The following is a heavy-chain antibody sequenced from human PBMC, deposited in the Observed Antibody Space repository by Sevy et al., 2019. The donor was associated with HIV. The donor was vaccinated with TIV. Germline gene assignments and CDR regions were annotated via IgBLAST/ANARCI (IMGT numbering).Heavy chain of an antibody. CDR3: ARYVGGSYRWGLDY. D-gene: IGHD3-16*02. J-gene: IGHJ4*02. Sequence: GGSLRLSCAASGFTFSSYAMHWVRQAPGKGLEWVAVISYDGSTKYYADSVKGRFTISRDNSKNKLYLQMNSLRAEDTAVYYCARYVGGSYRWGLDYWGQGTLVTVSS. CDR1: GFTFSSYA. CDR2: ISYDGSTK. V-gene: IGHV3-30-3*01.